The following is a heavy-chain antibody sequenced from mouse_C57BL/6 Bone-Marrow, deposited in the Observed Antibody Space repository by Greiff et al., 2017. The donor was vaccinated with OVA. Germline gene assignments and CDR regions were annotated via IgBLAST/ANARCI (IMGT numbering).Heavy chain of an antibody. J-gene: IGHJ4*01. D-gene: IGHD1-1*01. CDR1: GFTFSSYA. CDR3: ASPYYFSYYAMDY. Sequence: EVKLMESGGGLVKPGGSLKLSCAASGFTFSSYAMSWVRQTPEKRLEWVATISDGGGYTYYPDNVKGRFTISRDNAKNNLYLQMSHLKSEDTAMYYCASPYYFSYYAMDYWGQGTSVTVSS. CDR2: ISDGGGYT. V-gene: IGHV5-4*03.